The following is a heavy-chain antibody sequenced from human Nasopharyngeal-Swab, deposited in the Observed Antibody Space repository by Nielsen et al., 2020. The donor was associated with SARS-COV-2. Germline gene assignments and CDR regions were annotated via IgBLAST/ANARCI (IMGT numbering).Heavy chain of an antibody. Sequence: GESLKISCAASGFTFSNAWLSWVRPAPGKGLEWVGRIKSKTDGGTTDYAAPVKGRFTISRDDSKNTLYLQMNSLKTEDTAVYYCTTVWELLSHWGQGTLVTVSS. CDR2: IKSKTDGGTT. D-gene: IGHD1-26*01. V-gene: IGHV3-15*01. CDR3: TTVWELLSH. CDR1: GFTFSNAW. J-gene: IGHJ4*02.